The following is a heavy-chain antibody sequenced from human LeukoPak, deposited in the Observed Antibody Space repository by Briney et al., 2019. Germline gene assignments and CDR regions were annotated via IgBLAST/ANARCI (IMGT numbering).Heavy chain of an antibody. V-gene: IGHV3-21*01. CDR1: GFTFSSYS. CDR3: AKDEYGYSGYEGAFDI. J-gene: IGHJ3*02. Sequence: GGSLRLSCAASGFTFSSYSMNWVRQAPGKGLEWVSSISSSSSYIYYADPVKGRFTISRDNAKNSLYLQMNSLRAEDTAVYYCAKDEYGYSGYEGAFDIWGPGTMVTVSS. D-gene: IGHD5-12*01. CDR2: ISSSSSYI.